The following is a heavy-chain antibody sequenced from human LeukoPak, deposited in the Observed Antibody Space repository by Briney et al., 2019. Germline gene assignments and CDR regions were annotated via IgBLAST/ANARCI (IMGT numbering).Heavy chain of an antibody. Sequence: SETLSLSCTIYSGSFGDDYWGWIRQAPGKGLGWIGEIDHGGSTNYNPSLASRVIVSRNTSKNQFFLNVTSVTVADTALYYCARFSSLTWGDWGDAFDVWGRGTMVTVSS. CDR3: ARFSSLTWGDWGDAFDV. J-gene: IGHJ3*01. CDR1: SGSFGDDY. V-gene: IGHV4-34*01. CDR2: IDHGGST. D-gene: IGHD2-21*02.